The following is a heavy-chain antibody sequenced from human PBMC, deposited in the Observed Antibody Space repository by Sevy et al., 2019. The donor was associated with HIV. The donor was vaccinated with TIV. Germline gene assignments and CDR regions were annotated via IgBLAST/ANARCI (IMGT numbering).Heavy chain of an antibody. V-gene: IGHV3-21*01. D-gene: IGHD6-13*01. Sequence: GGSLRLSCAASGFTFSSYSMNWVRQAPGKGLEWVSSIISRSSYIYYADSVKGRFTISRDNAKNSLYPKMNSLRAEDTDVYYCARSWEQQLYDAFDIWGQGTMVTVSS. CDR1: GFTFSSYS. J-gene: IGHJ3*02. CDR3: ARSWEQQLYDAFDI. CDR2: IISRSSYI.